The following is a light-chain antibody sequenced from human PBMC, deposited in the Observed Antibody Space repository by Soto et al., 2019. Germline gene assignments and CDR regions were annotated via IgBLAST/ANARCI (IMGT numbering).Light chain of an antibody. CDR2: SAS. CDR3: LQHNPYPLT. Sequence: DIQMTQSPSSLSVAVGDRVTITCRASQGSRNALGWYQQKPGKAHKPMIYSASSLQSGVPSRFSGSGSGTEFTLSISGLPPEDFATYYCLQHNPYPLTFGGGTNVEIK. J-gene: IGKJ4*01. V-gene: IGKV1-17*01. CDR1: QGSRNA.